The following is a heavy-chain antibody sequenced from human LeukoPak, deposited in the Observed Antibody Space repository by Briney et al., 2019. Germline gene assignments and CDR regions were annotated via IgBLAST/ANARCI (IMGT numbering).Heavy chain of an antibody. Sequence: PGGSLRLSCAASGFTFSSYGMHWVRQAPGKGLEWVSAISGSGGSTYYADSVKGRFTISRDNSKNTLYPQMNSLRAEDTAVYYCAKDIRIAVAGWGAFDIWGQGTMVTVSS. D-gene: IGHD6-19*01. J-gene: IGHJ3*02. CDR2: ISGSGGST. CDR3: AKDIRIAVAGWGAFDI. CDR1: GFTFSSYG. V-gene: IGHV3-23*01.